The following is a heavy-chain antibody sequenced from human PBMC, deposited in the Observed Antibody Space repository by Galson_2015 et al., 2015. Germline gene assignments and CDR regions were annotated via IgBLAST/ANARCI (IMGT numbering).Heavy chain of an antibody. CDR1: GFTFSSYG. D-gene: IGHD5-18*01. J-gene: IGHJ2*01. Sequence: SLRLSCAASGFTFSSYGMHWVRQAPGKGLEWVAVISYDGSNKYYADSVKGRFTISRDNSKNTLYLQMNSLRAEDTAVYYCAKDFVDTAMVNRYFDLWGRGTLVTVSS. V-gene: IGHV3-30*18. CDR2: ISYDGSNK. CDR3: AKDFVDTAMVNRYFDL.